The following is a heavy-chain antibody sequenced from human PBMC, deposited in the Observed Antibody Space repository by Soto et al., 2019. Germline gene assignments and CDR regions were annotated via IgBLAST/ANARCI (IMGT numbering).Heavy chain of an antibody. J-gene: IGHJ5*02. CDR2: IYYSGST. CDR1: GGSISSSSYF. D-gene: IGHD2-21*02. CDR3: ARHPSDFWFDP. Sequence: QLQLQESGPGLVKPSETLSLTCSVSGGSISSSSYFWGWIRQPPGKGLEWIGSIYYSGSTYYNPSLTSRVTVSVDTSKNQFSRKLSSVTAADTAVYYCARHPSDFWFDPWGQGTLVTVSS. V-gene: IGHV4-39*01.